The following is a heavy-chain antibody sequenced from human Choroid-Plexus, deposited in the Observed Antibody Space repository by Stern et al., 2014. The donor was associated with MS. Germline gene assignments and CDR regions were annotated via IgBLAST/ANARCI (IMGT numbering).Heavy chain of an antibody. CDR1: GFTFGNYW. J-gene: IGHJ6*02. D-gene: IGHD3-3*01. Sequence: EVQLVQSGGGLVQPGGSLTISCTAAGFTFGNYWMTWVRPAPGKGLECVANIKEDGPEKNYVDSVKGRFTISRDNARNSLYLQMNSLRVEDTALYYCARVYNTIYGIVTQRGSGMDVWGQGTTVIVSS. CDR2: IKEDGPEK. V-gene: IGHV3-7*01. CDR3: ARVYNTIYGIVTQRGSGMDV.